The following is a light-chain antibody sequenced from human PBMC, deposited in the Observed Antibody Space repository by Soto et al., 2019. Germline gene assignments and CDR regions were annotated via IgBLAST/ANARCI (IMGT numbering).Light chain of an antibody. Sequence: EIVMTQSPATLSVSPGERATLSCRASQSVSSNLAWYQQKPGQAPRLLIYGASTRATGIPARFSGSGSWTEFTLTISSLQSEDFAVYYCQHYYNWPRTFGQGTKVEIK. CDR2: GAS. V-gene: IGKV3-15*01. CDR1: QSVSSN. CDR3: QHYYNWPRT. J-gene: IGKJ1*01.